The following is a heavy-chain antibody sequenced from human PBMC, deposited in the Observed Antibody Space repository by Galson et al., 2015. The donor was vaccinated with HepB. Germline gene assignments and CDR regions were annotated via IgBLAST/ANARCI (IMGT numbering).Heavy chain of an antibody. V-gene: IGHV3-23*01. D-gene: IGHD3-10*01. CDR3: AKDSLRDYCGSGTLWAFDV. Sequence: SLRLSCAASGFIFNNYAMSWVRQAPGKGLEWVSSISGRGSSTDYADSVKGRFTISRDNSKKTLYLQMNSLRAEDTAVYYCAKDSLRDYCGSGTLWAFDVWGQGTMVTVSS. CDR1: GFIFNNYA. CDR2: ISGRGSST. J-gene: IGHJ3*01.